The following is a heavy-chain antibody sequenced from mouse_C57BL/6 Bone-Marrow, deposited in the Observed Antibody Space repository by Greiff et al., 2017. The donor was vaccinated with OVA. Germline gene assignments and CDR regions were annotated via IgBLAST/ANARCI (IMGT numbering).Heavy chain of an antibody. Sequence: QVQLQQSGAELARPGASVKLSCKASGYTFTSYGISWVKQRPGQGLEWIGEIYPRSGNTYYNEKFKGKATLTADKSSSTAYMELRSLTSEDSAVYFCARGYYGNYVGYWYFDVWGTGTTVTVSS. V-gene: IGHV1-81*01. J-gene: IGHJ1*03. CDR3: ARGYYGNYVGYWYFDV. CDR1: GYTFTSYG. D-gene: IGHD2-1*01. CDR2: IYPRSGNT.